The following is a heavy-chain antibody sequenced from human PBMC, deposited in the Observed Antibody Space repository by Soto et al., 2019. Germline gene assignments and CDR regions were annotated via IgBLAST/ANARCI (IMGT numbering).Heavy chain of an antibody. CDR2: ISYDGANK. CDR3: ARERTTIYYYYCMDV. J-gene: IGHJ6*02. D-gene: IGHD4-4*01. CDR1: GFTFSSYA. V-gene: IGHV3-30-3*01. Sequence: GGSLRLSCAASGFTFSSYAMHWVRQAPGNGLEWVAIISYDGANKYYADSVKGRFTISRDNSKNTLSLQMNSLRAEDAAVYYCARERTTIYYYYCMDVWRQGTTVTVS.